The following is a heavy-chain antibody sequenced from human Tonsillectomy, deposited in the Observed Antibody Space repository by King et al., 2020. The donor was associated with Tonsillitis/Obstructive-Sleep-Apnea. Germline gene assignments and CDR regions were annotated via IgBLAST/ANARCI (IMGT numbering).Heavy chain of an antibody. D-gene: IGHD2-15*01. CDR1: GGSISSSSYY. CDR3: ARLGFCSGGSCYWFDY. V-gene: IGHV4-39*01. J-gene: IGHJ4*02. Sequence: QLQESGPGLVKPSETLSLTCTVSGGSISSSSYYWGWIRQPPGKGLEWIGSIYYSGSTYYNPSLKGRITISVDTSKNQFSLKLSSVTAADTAVYYCARLGFCSGGSCYWFDYWGQGTLVTVSS. CDR2: IYYSGST.